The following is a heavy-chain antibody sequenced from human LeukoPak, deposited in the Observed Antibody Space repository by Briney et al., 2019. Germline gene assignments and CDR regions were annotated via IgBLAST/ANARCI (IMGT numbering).Heavy chain of an antibody. J-gene: IGHJ1*01. CDR1: GGSISSSSYY. CDR3: ARLSRASAAIGY. Sequence: SETLSLTCTVSGGSISSSSYYWGWIRQPPGKGLEWIGSIYYSGSTYYNPSLKSRVTISVDTSKTQFSLQLSSVTAADTAVYYCARLSRASAAIGYWGQGTLVTVSS. V-gene: IGHV4-39*01. D-gene: IGHD2-2*01. CDR2: IYYSGST.